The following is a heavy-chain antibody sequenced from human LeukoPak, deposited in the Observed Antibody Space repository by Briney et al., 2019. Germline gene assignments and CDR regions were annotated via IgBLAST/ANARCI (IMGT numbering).Heavy chain of an antibody. CDR3: ARGDDFSGDH. CDR2: IHPEGNEK. Sequence: GGSLRLSCATSGFTFSNFWMSWVRQAPGRGLEWVANIHPEGNEKYHVESVKGRFAISRDNARNLLFLQMNGLRVEDTAVYYCARGDDFSGDHWGQGTLVTVSS. CDR1: GFTFSNFW. D-gene: IGHD1-1*01. J-gene: IGHJ4*02. V-gene: IGHV3-7*04.